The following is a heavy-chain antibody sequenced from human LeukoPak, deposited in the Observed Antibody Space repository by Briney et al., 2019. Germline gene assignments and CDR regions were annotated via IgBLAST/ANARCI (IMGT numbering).Heavy chain of an antibody. V-gene: IGHV4-39*01. CDR2: IYYSGST. CDR3: ARHGNWDPFDY. Sequence: SETLSLTCTVSGDSINSSDYYWAWIRQPPGEELEWIGTIYYSGSTYCKSSLKSRLTISVDSSKNQFSLKMISVTAADTGVYYCARHGNWDPFDYWGQGALVTVSS. J-gene: IGHJ4*02. CDR1: GDSINSSDYY. D-gene: IGHD7-27*01.